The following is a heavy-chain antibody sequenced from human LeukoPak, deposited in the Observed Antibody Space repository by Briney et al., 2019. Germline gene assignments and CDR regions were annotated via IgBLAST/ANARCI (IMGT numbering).Heavy chain of an antibody. CDR2: IYSGGST. J-gene: IGHJ4*02. V-gene: IGHV3-53*04. D-gene: IGHD6-13*01. CDR3: ARGMAAAGPAPLNY. CDR1: GFTVSSNY. Sequence: GGSLRLSCAASGFTVSSNYMSWVRQAPGKGLEWVSVIYSGGSTYYADSVKGRFTISRHNSKNTLYLQVNSLRAEDTAVYYCARGMAAAGPAPLNYWGQGTLVTVSS.